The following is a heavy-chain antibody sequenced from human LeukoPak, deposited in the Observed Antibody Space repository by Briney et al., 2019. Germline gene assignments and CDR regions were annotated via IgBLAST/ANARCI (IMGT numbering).Heavy chain of an antibody. CDR3: ARDRRTYYDSSGYSKVNYYGMDV. CDR2: IYHSGST. CDR1: GGSISSSNW. Sequence: PSETLSLTCAVYGGSISSSNWWSWVRQPSGKGLEWIGEIYHSGSTNYNPSLKSRVTISVDKSKNQFSLKLSSVTAADTAVYYCARDRRTYYDSSGYSKVNYYGMDVWGQGTTVTVSS. D-gene: IGHD3-22*01. V-gene: IGHV4-4*02. J-gene: IGHJ6*02.